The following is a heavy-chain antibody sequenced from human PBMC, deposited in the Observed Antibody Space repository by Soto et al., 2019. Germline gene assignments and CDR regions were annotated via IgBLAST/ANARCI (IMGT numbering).Heavy chain of an antibody. CDR2: IIPIFGTA. Sequence: SVKVSCKASGGTFSSYAISWVRQAPGQGLEWMGGIIPIFGTANYAQKIQGRVTITADESTSTAYMELSSLRSEDTAVYYCARAPLAAAAINWFDPWGQGTLVTVSS. CDR1: GGTFSSYA. CDR3: ARAPLAAAAINWFDP. D-gene: IGHD6-13*01. J-gene: IGHJ5*02. V-gene: IGHV1-69*13.